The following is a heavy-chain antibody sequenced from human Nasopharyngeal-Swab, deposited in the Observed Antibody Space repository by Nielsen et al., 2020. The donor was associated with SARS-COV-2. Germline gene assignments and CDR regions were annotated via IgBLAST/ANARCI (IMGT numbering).Heavy chain of an antibody. CDR1: GFTFSSYW. CDR3: ARASPYYYGSGSYSRDYYYGMDV. Sequence: GESLKISCAASGFTFSSYWMHWVRQATGKGLEWVSAIGTAGDTYYPGSVKGRFTISRENAKNSLYLQMNSLRAGDTAVYYCARASPYYYGSGSYSRDYYYGMDVWGQGTTVTVSS. D-gene: IGHD3-10*01. J-gene: IGHJ6*02. CDR2: IGTAGDT. V-gene: IGHV3-13*01.